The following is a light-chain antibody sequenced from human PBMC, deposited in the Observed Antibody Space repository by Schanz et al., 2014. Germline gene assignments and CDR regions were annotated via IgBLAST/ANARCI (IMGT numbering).Light chain of an antibody. CDR1: QSVSSN. CDR2: GAS. CDR3: QQYGSSPRYT. V-gene: IGKV3-20*01. J-gene: IGKJ2*01. Sequence: EIVMTQSPATLSVSPGERATLSCRASQSVSSNFAWYQQNPGQAPRLLVYGASSRATGIPDRFSGSGSGTDINRTISRLEPEDFAVYYCQQYGSSPRYTFGQGTKLEIK.